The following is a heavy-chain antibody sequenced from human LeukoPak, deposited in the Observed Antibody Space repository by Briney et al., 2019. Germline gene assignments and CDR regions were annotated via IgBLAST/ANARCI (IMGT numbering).Heavy chain of an antibody. CDR2: ISTTSYYI. V-gene: IGHV3-21*06. Sequence: GGSLRLSCAASRFTFSNFGMNWVRQAPGKGLEWVSSISTTSYYIKYADSVKGRFNISRDNAKNSLSLQMNSLRVEDTAVYYCARDVGDYDFWSGLNALDLLGQGTVVTVSS. J-gene: IGHJ3*01. CDR3: ARDVGDYDFWSGLNALDL. D-gene: IGHD3-3*01. CDR1: RFTFSNFG.